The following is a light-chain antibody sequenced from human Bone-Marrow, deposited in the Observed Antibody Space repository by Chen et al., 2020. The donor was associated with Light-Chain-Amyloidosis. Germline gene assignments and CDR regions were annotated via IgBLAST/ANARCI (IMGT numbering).Light chain of an antibody. CDR2: DDS. V-gene: IGLV3-21*02. Sequence: SYVLTQPSSLSLAPGETATIARGGNNIGSTSVHWYQQTPGQAPLLVVYDDSDRPSGIPERLSGTNSGNTATLTISRVEAGDEADYYCQVWDRSSDRPVFGGGTKLTVL. CDR3: QVWDRSSDRPV. CDR1: NIGSTS. J-gene: IGLJ3*02.